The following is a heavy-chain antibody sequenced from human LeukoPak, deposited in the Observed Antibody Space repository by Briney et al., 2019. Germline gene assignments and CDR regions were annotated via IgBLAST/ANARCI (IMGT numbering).Heavy chain of an antibody. V-gene: IGHV1-18*01. CDR1: GYTFTSYG. CDR2: ISAYNGNT. Sequence: ASVKVSCKASGYTFTSYGISWVRQAPGQGLEWMGWISAYNGNTNYAQKLQGRVTMTTDTSTSTAYMELRSLRSDDTAVYYCARLPAPYSGSPNFDYWGQGALVTVSS. CDR3: ARLPAPYSGSPNFDY. J-gene: IGHJ4*02. D-gene: IGHD1-26*01.